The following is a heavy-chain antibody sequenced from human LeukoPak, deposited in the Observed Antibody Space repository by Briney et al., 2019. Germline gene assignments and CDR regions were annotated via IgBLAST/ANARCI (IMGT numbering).Heavy chain of an antibody. J-gene: IGHJ6*02. CDR3: AKGDYYDSSGYSPYYYYYGMDV. CDR1: GFTFDDYA. Sequence: GGSLRLSCAASGFTFDDYAIHWVRQAPGKGLEWVSGISWNSGSIGYADSVKGRFTISRDNAKNSLYLQMNSLRAEDTALYYCAKGDYYDSSGYSPYYYYYGMDVWGQGTTVTVSS. CDR2: ISWNSGSI. D-gene: IGHD3-22*01. V-gene: IGHV3-9*01.